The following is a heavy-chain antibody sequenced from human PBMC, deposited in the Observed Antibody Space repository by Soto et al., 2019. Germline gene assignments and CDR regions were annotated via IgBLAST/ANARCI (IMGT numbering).Heavy chain of an antibody. D-gene: IGHD2-2*01. CDR1: GSTFAAYT. Sequence: PGGALRPSLAGPGSTFAAYTLAWVRQAPLHVLEWVCLISWDGGSTYYSDSVKGRFTISRDNSKNSLYLQRNSLRTEDTALYYCANDIRLWHCSSTSCPLHGMDVWAQASTLTASS. CDR2: ISWDGGST. V-gene: IGHV3-43*01. J-gene: IGHJ6*02. CDR3: ANDIRLWHCSSTSCPLHGMDV.